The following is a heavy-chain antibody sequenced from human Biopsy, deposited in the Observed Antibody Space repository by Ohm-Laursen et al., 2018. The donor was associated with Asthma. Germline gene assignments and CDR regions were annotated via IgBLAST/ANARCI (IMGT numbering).Heavy chain of an antibody. CDR1: GFTFSHYW. D-gene: IGHD6-6*01. J-gene: IGHJ5*02. CDR3: ARGYDSSS. CDR2: INGDGSST. V-gene: IGHV3-74*01. Sequence: SLRLSCAASGFTFSHYWMHWVRQAPGKGLVWVSRINGDGSSTSYADSVKGRFTISRDNAKKKLSLQMNSLRAEDTAVYYCARGYDSSSWGQGTLVTVSS.